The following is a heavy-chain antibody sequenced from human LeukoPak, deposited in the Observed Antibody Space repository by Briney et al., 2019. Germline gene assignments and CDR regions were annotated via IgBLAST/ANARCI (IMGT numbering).Heavy chain of an antibody. J-gene: IGHJ4*02. CDR3: AKEGAPLLDYGDYVAY. CDR2: ISYDGSNK. CDR1: GFTFSSYG. D-gene: IGHD4-17*01. Sequence: PGGSLRLSCAASGFTFSSYGMHWVRQAPGKGLEWVAVISYDGSNKYYADSVKGRFTISRDNSKNTLYLQMNSLRAEDTAVYYCAKEGAPLLDYGDYVAYWGQGTLVTVSS. V-gene: IGHV3-30*18.